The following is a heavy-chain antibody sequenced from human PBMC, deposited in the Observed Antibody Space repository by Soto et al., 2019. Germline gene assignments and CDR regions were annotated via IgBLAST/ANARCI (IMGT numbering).Heavy chain of an antibody. D-gene: IGHD2-2*01. J-gene: IGHJ4*02. CDR1: GGSFSGYY. Sequence: SETLSLTCAVYGGSFSGYYWGWIRQPPGKGLEWIGEINHSGSTNYNPSLKSRVTISVDTSKNQFSLKLSSVTAADTAVYYCARLPLGYCSSTSCPRDDYWGQGTLVTVSS. V-gene: IGHV4-34*01. CDR2: INHSGST. CDR3: ARLPLGYCSSTSCPRDDY.